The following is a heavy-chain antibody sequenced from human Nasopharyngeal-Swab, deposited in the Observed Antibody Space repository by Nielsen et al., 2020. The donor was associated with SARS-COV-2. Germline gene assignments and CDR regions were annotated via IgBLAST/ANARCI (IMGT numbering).Heavy chain of an antibody. D-gene: IGHD2-8*02. V-gene: IGHV4-59*11. CDR2: KYDSGVT. J-gene: IGHJ4*02. CDR3: ARGGDGLHWRYFIDY. CDR1: GASISRQY. Sequence: AGNLPLNCFVSGASISRQYWTWLRQPPGKGLEWVGYKYDSGVTEYNPSLQSRVTISVDKSKNQFSLRLSSVSAADTAVYYCARGGDGLHWRYFIDYWGQGTLVTVSS.